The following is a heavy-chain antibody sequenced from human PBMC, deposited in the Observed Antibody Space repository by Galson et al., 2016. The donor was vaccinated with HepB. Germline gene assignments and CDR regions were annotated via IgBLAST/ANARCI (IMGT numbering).Heavy chain of an antibody. J-gene: IGHJ6*02. CDR2: INYSGST. CDR1: DGSISSYY. Sequence: SETLSLTCTVSDGSISSYYWSWSWIRQAPGKALEWIGCINYSGSTNYNPSLKSRVTISVDTSTNQFSLKVTSVTAADTAVYYCAREAGRLGDGLIAVWGQGTTVTVSS. D-gene: IGHD3-16*01. CDR3: AREAGRLGDGLIAV. V-gene: IGHV4-59*01.